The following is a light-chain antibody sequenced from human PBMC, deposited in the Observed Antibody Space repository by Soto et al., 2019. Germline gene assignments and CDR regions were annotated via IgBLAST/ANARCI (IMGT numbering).Light chain of an antibody. V-gene: IGLV2-14*01. J-gene: IGLJ1*01. CDR2: GVT. CDR1: TSDIGFYDY. CDR3: SSYSTSSVYF. Sequence: QSVLTQPASVSGSPGQSLTISCTGTTSDIGFYDYVSWYQQYPGKAPKLLIYGVTIRPSGISNRFSGSKSGSTASLTISGLRDEDEADYYCSSYSTSSVYFFGSVT.